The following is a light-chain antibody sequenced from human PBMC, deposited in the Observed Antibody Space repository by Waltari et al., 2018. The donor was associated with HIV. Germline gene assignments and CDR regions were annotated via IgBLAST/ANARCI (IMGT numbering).Light chain of an antibody. CDR2: DAS. V-gene: IGKV3-11*01. CDR3: QQRTNWPPYS. J-gene: IGKJ2*03. CDR1: QSVGTY. Sequence: EIVLTQSPATLSLSPGERATLSCRASQSVGTYLAWYQQKPGQAPRLLIYDASNRATGIPARFSGSGSRTDFTLTSRSLEPEDFAVYYCQQRTNWPPYSFGQGTKLEIK.